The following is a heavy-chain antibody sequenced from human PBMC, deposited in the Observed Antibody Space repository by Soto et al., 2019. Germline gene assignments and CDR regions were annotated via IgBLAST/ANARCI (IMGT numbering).Heavy chain of an antibody. CDR1: GFTFSNAW. CDR2: IKSKTDGGTT. D-gene: IGHD3-16*01. CDR3: TTRAPMITFGGASDY. J-gene: IGHJ4*02. V-gene: IGHV3-15*07. Sequence: PGGSLRLSCAASGFTFSNAWMNWVRQAPGKGLEWVGRIKSKTDGGTTDYAAPVKGRFTISRDDSKNTLYLQMNSLKTEDTAVYYCTTRAPMITFGGASDYWGQGTLVTVSS.